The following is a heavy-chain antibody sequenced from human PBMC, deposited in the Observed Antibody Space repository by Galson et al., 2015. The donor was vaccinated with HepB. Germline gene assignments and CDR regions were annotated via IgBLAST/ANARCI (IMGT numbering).Heavy chain of an antibody. D-gene: IGHD4-17*01. CDR3: ARDPSYGDYYFDY. V-gene: IGHV3-21*01. CDR2: ISSSSSYI. CDR1: GFTFSSYS. Sequence: SLRLSCAASGFTFSSYSMNWVRQAPGKGLEWVSSISSSSSYIYYADSVKGRFTISRDNAKNSLYLQMNSLRAEDTAVYYCARDPSYGDYYFDYWGQGTLVTVSS. J-gene: IGHJ4*02.